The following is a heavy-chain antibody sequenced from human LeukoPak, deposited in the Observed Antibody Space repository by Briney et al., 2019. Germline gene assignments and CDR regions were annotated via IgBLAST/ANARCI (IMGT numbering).Heavy chain of an antibody. J-gene: IGHJ4*02. V-gene: IGHV3-66*01. CDR2: IYSSGST. D-gene: IGHD5-18*01. CDR1: GFTVSSNY. CDR3: ALGYSYGCFDY. Sequence: SGGSLRLSCAASGFTVSSNYMGWVRQAPGKGLEWVSVIYSSGSTYYADSVKGRFTISRDNSKITLYLQMNSLRAEDTAVSYCALGYSYGCFDYWGQGTLVTVSS.